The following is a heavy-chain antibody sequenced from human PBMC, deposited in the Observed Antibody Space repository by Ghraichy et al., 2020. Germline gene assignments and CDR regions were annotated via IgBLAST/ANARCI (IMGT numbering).Heavy chain of an antibody. CDR3: AATPVGADYFDY. CDR2: INSDGSST. CDR1: GFTFSSYW. V-gene: IGHV3-74*01. D-gene: IGHD1-26*01. Sequence: GGSLRLSCAASGFTFSSYWMHWVRQAPGKGLVWVSRINSDGSSTSYADSVKGRFTISRDNAKNTLYLQMNSLRAEDTAVYYCAATPVGADYFDYWGQGTLVTVSS. J-gene: IGHJ4*02.